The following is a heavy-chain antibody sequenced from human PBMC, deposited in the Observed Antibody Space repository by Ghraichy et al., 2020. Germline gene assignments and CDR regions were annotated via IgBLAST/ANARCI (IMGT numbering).Heavy chain of an antibody. Sequence: GGSLRLSCSASGFTFSSYAMHWVRQAPGKGLEYVSAISSNGGSTYYADSVKGRFTISRDNSKNTLYLQMSSLRAEDTAVYYCVKTYGDYGFDYWGQGTLVTVSS. V-gene: IGHV3-64D*09. CDR3: VKTYGDYGFDY. D-gene: IGHD4-17*01. CDR1: GFTFSSYA. J-gene: IGHJ4*02. CDR2: ISSNGGST.